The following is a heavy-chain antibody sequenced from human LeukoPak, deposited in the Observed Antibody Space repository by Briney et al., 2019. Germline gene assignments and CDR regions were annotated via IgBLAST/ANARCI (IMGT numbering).Heavy chain of an antibody. V-gene: IGHV3-23*01. D-gene: IGHD5-18*01. CDR2: ISGSGGST. CDR3: ARVDTAMALNYYYYMDV. J-gene: IGHJ6*03. CDR1: GFTFSSYA. Sequence: PGGSLRLSCAASGFTFSSYAMSWVRQAPGKGLEWVSAISGSGGSTYYADSVKGRFTISRDNSKNTLYLQMNSLRAEDTAVYYCARVDTAMALNYYYYMDVWGKGTTVTVS.